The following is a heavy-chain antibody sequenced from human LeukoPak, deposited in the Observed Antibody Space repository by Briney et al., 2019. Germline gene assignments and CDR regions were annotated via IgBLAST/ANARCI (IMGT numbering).Heavy chain of an antibody. V-gene: IGHV3-53*01. CDR2: IYSGGST. CDR3: ARVGSSWYGNI. J-gene: IGHJ3*02. CDR1: GGSISTYNW. D-gene: IGHD6-13*01. Sequence: ETLSLTCAVSGGSISTYNWWSWVRQPPGKGLEWVSVIYSGGSTYYADSVKGRFSISRDNSKNTLDLQMNSLRAEDTAVYYCARVGSSWYGNIWGQGTMVSVSS.